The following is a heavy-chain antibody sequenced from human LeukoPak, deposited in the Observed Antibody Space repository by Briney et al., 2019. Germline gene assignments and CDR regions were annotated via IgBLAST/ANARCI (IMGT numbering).Heavy chain of an antibody. J-gene: IGHJ1*01. CDR1: GYTFTSYG. CDR3: ARASKEVAGTHYFQH. CDR2: ISAYNGNT. D-gene: IGHD6-19*01. V-gene: IGHV1-18*01. Sequence: ASVKVSCKASGYTFTSYGISWVRQVPGQGLEWMGWISAYNGNTNYAQKLQGRVTMTTDTSTSTAYMELRSLTSDDTAVYYCARASKEVAGTHYFQHWGQGTLVTVSS.